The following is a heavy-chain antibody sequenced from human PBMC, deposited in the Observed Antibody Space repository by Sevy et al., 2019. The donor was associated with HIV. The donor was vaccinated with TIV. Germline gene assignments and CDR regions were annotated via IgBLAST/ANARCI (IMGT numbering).Heavy chain of an antibody. CDR2: IWNDGSNK. J-gene: IGHJ4*02. Sequence: LSLTCAASGFTFSNYGMHWVRQAPGKGLEWVAVIWNDGSNKYYADSVKGRFTISRDNPKNTLYLQMNSLRVEDTAVYFCARGGDFNDRSAKRDLDYGGQGTLVTVSS. D-gene: IGHD3-22*01. CDR1: GFTFSNYG. CDR3: ARGGDFNDRSAKRDLDY. V-gene: IGHV3-33*01.